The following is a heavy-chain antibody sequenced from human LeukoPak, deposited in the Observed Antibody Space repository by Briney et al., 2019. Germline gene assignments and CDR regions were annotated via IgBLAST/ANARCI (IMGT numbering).Heavy chain of an antibody. CDR2: IYPDDSDS. CDR3: ARGLGAFHGYENFDY. V-gene: IGHV5-51*01. D-gene: IGHD5-12*01. Sequence: PGESLKISCKVSGYIFSNFWIGWVRQTPGKGLEWMGVIYPDDSDSRYSPPFQGQVTISADESMRTAYLQWTSLKASDTGLYYCARGLGAFHGYENFDYWCQGTLVAVSS. CDR1: GYIFSNFW. J-gene: IGHJ4*02.